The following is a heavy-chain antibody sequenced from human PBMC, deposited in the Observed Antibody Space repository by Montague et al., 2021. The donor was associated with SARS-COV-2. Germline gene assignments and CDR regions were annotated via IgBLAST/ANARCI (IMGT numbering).Heavy chain of an antibody. D-gene: IGHD3-9*01. J-gene: IGHJ4*02. V-gene: IGHV2-70*04. Sequence: PALVKPTQTLTLTCTFSGFSLSTSGMRASWIRQPPGKALEWLARIDWDDDKFYSTSLKTRPTISKDTSKNQVVLTMTNMDPVDTATYYCARSYYDILTAYYTPFDYWGQVTLVTVSS. CDR1: GFSLSTSGMR. CDR2: IDWDDDK. CDR3: ARSYYDILTAYYTPFDY.